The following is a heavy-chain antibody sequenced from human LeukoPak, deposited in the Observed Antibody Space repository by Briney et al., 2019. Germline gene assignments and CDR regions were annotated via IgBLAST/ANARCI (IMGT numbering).Heavy chain of an antibody. CDR3: AKVISSSWPPFFDS. V-gene: IGHV3-7*01. J-gene: IGHJ4*02. D-gene: IGHD6-13*01. CDR1: GFTFSSYW. CDR2: IKQDGSEK. Sequence: GGSLRLSCAASGFTFSSYWMSWVRQAPGKGLEWVANIKQDGSEKYYVDSVKGRFTISRDNAKNSLYLQMNSLRAEDTAVYYCAKVISSSWPPFFDSWGQGTLVTVSS.